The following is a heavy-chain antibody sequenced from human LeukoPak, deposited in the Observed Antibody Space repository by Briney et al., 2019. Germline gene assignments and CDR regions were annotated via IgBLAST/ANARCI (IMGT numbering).Heavy chain of an antibody. D-gene: IGHD3-16*02. Sequence: PGGSLRLSCAASGFTFSSYWMHWVRQGPGKELTWVSHINSDGSTTSYADSVKGRFTISRDNAKNTLYLQMNSLRAEDTAVYYCARDTTYYDYVWGSYRYGDFDYWGQGTLVTVSS. V-gene: IGHV3-74*01. CDR2: INSDGSTT. CDR1: GFTFSSYW. CDR3: ARDTTYYDYVWGSYRYGDFDY. J-gene: IGHJ4*02.